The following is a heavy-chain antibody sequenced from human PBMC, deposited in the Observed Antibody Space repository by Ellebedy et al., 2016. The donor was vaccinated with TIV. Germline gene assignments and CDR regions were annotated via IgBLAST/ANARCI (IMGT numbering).Heavy chain of an antibody. Sequence: GSLRLXXTVSGGSISSYYWSWIRQPPGKGLEWIGYIYYSGSTNYNPSLKSRVTISVDTSKNQFSLKLSSVTAADTAVYYCARGGRGYSYGSDLDYWGQGTLVTVSS. CDR3: ARGGRGYSYGSDLDY. J-gene: IGHJ4*02. CDR2: IYYSGST. V-gene: IGHV4-59*01. CDR1: GGSISSYY. D-gene: IGHD5-18*01.